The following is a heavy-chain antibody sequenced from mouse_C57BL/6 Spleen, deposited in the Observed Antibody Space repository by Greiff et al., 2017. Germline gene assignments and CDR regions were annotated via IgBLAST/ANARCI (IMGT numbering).Heavy chain of an antibody. V-gene: IGHV1-64*01. D-gene: IGHD1-1*01. CDR1: GYTFTSYW. Sequence: VQLQQPGAELVKPGASVKLSCKASGYTFTSYWMHWVKQRPGQGLEWIGMIHPNSGSTNYNEKFKSKATLTVDKSSSTAYMQLSSLTSEDSAVYYCARYYYGSWYCDVWGTGTTVTVSS. CDR2: IHPNSGST. CDR3: ARYYYGSWYCDV. J-gene: IGHJ1*03.